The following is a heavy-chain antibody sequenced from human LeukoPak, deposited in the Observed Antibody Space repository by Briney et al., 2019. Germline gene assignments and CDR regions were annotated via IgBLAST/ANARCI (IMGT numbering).Heavy chain of an antibody. V-gene: IGHV1-46*01. Sequence: ASVKVSCKASGYTFTGYYMHWVRQAPGQGLEWMGIINPSGGSTSYAQKFQGRVTMTRDTSTSTVYMELSSLRSEDTAVYYCARVSCSSTSCYEDFQHWGQGTLVTVSS. CDR3: ARVSCSSTSCYEDFQH. CDR2: INPSGGST. CDR1: GYTFTGYY. J-gene: IGHJ1*01. D-gene: IGHD2-2*01.